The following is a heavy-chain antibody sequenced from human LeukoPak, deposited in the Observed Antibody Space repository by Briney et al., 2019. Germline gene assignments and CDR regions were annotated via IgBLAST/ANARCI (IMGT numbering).Heavy chain of an antibody. CDR3: ARRAITMVRGTRPYFFDY. J-gene: IGHJ4*02. V-gene: IGHV3-48*04. D-gene: IGHD3-10*01. CDR1: GFTFSTFI. CDR2: ISNSCSNI. Sequence: GGSLRLFCAASGFTFSTFIMNCVRQAPGKGLECVSYISNSCSNIYYADYVKGTFTISRDNAKNSLFLQMNTLRAEDTAVYYCARRAITMVRGTRPYFFDYWGQGTLVTVSS.